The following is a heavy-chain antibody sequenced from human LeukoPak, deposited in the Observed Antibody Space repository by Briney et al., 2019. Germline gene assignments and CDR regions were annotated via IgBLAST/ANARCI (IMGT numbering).Heavy chain of an antibody. Sequence: GESLKISCKGSGYSFTSYWIGWVRQMPGKGLEWMGIIYPGDSDTRYSPSFQGQVTISADKSISTAYLQWSSLKASDTAMYYCASYTPSSKTEGTVGYMDVWGKGTTVTVSS. J-gene: IGHJ6*03. V-gene: IGHV5-51*01. D-gene: IGHD2-2*02. CDR3: ASYTPSSKTEGTVGYMDV. CDR1: GYSFTSYW. CDR2: IYPGDSDT.